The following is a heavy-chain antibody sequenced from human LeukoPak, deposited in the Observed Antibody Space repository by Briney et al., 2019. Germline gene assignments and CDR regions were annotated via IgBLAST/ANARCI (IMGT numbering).Heavy chain of an antibody. D-gene: IGHD4-17*01. J-gene: IGHJ5*02. V-gene: IGHV3-30*04. CDR1: GFTFSSYV. Sequence: GGSLRLSCAASGFTFSSYVMHWVRQAPGKGLEWVAIISYDGSNEYYADSVKGRFTISRDNSKNTLYLQMNSLRAEDTAVYYCARYGDYGWFDPWGQGTLVTVSS. CDR2: ISYDGSNE. CDR3: ARYGDYGWFDP.